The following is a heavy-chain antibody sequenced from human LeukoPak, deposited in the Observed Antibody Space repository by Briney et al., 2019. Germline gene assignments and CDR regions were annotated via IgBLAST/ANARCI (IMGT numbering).Heavy chain of an antibody. CDR1: GFTFRSYK. V-gene: IGHV3-48*03. J-gene: IGHJ4*02. Sequence: PGGSLRLSCAASGFTFRSYKMNWVRKAPGKGRGWVSYISSSGSTIYYADSVKGRFTISRENAKNSLYLQMNSLRAEDTAVYYCARDDAMGATIDYWGQGTLVTVSS. CDR2: ISSSGSTI. CDR3: ARDDAMGATIDY. D-gene: IGHD1-26*01.